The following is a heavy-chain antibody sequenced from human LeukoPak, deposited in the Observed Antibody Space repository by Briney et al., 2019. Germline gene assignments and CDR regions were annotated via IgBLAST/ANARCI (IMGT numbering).Heavy chain of an antibody. CDR2: IIPIFGAA. Sequence: SVKVSCKASGGTFSSYAISWVRQAPGQGLEWMGRIIPIFGAANYAQKFQGRVTITTDESTSTAYMELSSLRSEDTAVYYCAVGALSYGLEGQSDWGQGTLVTVSS. CDR1: GGTFSSYA. J-gene: IGHJ4*02. D-gene: IGHD5-18*01. V-gene: IGHV1-69*05. CDR3: AVGALSYGLEGQSD.